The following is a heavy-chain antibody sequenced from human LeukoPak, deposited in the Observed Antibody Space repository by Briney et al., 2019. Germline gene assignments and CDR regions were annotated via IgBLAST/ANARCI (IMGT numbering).Heavy chain of an antibody. CDR2: IYYTGST. CDR1: GGSISGYY. Sequence: SETLSLTCTVSGGSISGYYWTWIRQPPGKGLEWIGYIYYTGSTNYHPSLKSRVTLSVDTSKKQFSLKLSSVTAADTAVYYCARQGALDYGDFYFDYWGQGTLITVSS. D-gene: IGHD4-17*01. J-gene: IGHJ4*02. CDR3: ARQGALDYGDFYFDY. V-gene: IGHV4-59*01.